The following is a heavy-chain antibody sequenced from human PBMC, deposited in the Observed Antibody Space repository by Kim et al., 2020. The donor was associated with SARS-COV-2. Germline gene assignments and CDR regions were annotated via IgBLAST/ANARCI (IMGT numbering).Heavy chain of an antibody. CDR1: GFTFSSYG. CDR3: ARDDRLFLHFDY. V-gene: IGHV3-33*05. J-gene: IGHJ4*02. Sequence: GGSLRLSCAASGFTFSSYGMHWVRQAPGKGLEWVAVISYDGSNKYYADSVKGRFTISRDNSKNTLYLQMNSRRAEDTAVYYCARDDRLFLHFDYWGQGTL. D-gene: IGHD3-22*01. CDR2: ISYDGSNK.